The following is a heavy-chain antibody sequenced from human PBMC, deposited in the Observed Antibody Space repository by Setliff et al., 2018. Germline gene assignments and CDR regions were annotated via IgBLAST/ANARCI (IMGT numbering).Heavy chain of an antibody. V-gene: IGHV3-7*03. J-gene: IGHJ4*02. CDR2: IKGDGSEK. Sequence: GGSLRLSCAASAFTFKNCWMSWVRQAPGKGLEWVANIKGDGSEKFYLDSVKGRFTISRDNAKNSLYLQMNSLRDEDTAVYYCARGPTKGNTFDYWGQGTLVTVSS. CDR3: ARGPTKGNTFDY. D-gene: IGHD2-8*01. CDR1: AFTFKNCW.